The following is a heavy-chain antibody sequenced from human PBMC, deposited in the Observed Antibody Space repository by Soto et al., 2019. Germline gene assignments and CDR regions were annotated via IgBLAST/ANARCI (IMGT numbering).Heavy chain of an antibody. J-gene: IGHJ6*02. CDR1: GYTFTSYY. D-gene: IGHD2-2*01. CDR3: ARETLLPVVVPAADKDSHYRMDV. V-gene: IGHV1-46*01. CDR2: INPSGGST. Sequence: QVQLVQSGAEVKKPGASVKVSCKASGYTFTSYYMHWVRQAPGQGLEWMGIINPSGGSTSYAQKFQGRVTMTRDTSTSTVYMEQSSLRSEETAVYSCARETLLPVVVPAADKDSHYRMDVWGQGTTVTVSS.